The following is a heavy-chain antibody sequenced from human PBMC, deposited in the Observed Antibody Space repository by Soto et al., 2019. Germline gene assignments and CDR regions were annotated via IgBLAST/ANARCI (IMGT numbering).Heavy chain of an antibody. V-gene: IGHV4-31*03. CDR1: GGSISSGGYY. D-gene: IGHD4-17*01. CDR3: ARVTTVSPPYYYYYGMDV. CDR2: IYYSGST. Sequence: PSETLSLTCTVSGGSISSGGYYWSWIRQHPGKGLEWIGYIYYSGSTYYNPSLKSRVTISVDTSKNQFSLKLSSVTAADTAVYYCARVTTVSPPYYYYYGMDVWGQGTTVTVSS. J-gene: IGHJ6*02.